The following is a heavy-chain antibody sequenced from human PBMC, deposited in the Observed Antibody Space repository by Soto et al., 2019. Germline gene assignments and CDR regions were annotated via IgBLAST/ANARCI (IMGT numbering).Heavy chain of an antibody. J-gene: IGHJ3*02. V-gene: IGHV3-23*01. Sequence: PGGSLRLSCAASGFTFTSYLMGWVRQAPGKGLEWISGISQNSDSTYYIESVKGRFTISRDNSKNTLYLQMNSLRGEDTAVYYCAKDGGHSGSYFSRYVFGIWGQGTMVTVSS. CDR1: GFTFTSYL. CDR2: ISQNSDST. CDR3: AKDGGHSGSYFSRYVFGI. D-gene: IGHD1-26*01.